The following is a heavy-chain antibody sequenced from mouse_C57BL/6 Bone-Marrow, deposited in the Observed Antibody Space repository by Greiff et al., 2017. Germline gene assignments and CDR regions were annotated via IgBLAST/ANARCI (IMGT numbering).Heavy chain of an antibody. V-gene: IGHV5-9*01. D-gene: IGHD1-3*01. CDR1: GFTFTSYT. CDR3: AYKAWFAY. J-gene: IGHJ3*01. Sequence: EVQLVQSGGGLVKPGASLKLSCAASGFTFTSYTMSWVRQTPEKRLEWVGTISGGGGNTYYPDSVKGLFTISRDNAKNTSYLQLSSLRSEDSAFYYCAYKAWFAYWGQGTLVTVSA. CDR2: ISGGGGNT.